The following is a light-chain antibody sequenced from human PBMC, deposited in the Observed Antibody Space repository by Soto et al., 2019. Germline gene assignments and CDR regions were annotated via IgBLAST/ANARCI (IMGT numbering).Light chain of an antibody. CDR2: SAS. CDR3: QQSYTTPT. CDR1: QSISTY. V-gene: IGKV1-39*01. J-gene: IGKJ2*01. Sequence: IQMTQSPSSLSASVGDEITITCRTGQSISTYLNWYQQRPGEAPRLLIYSASSLQSGVPSRFSGSGSGTDFTLTIISLQPEDSATYYCQQSYTTPTFGQGTKLEIK.